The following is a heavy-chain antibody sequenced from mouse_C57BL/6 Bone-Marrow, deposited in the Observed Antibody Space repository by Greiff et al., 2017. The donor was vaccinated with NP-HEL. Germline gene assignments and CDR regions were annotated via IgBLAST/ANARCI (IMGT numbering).Heavy chain of an antibody. V-gene: IGHV5-6*01. CDR2: ISSGGSYT. CDR1: GFTFSSYG. CDR3: ARRESTAY. J-gene: IGHJ3*01. Sequence: VQLKQSGGDLVKPGGSLKLSCAASGFTFSSYGMSWVRQTPDKRLEWVATISSGGSYTYYPDSVKGRFTISRDNAKNTLYLQMSSLKSEDTAMYYCARRESTAYWGQGTLVTVSA.